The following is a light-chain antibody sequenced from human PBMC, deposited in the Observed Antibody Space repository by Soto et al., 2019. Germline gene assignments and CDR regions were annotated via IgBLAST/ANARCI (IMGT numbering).Light chain of an antibody. Sequence: QSALTQPASVSGSPGPAITISCTGTSSDVGGYTYVSWYQQHPGKAPKFIIYDVSNRPSGVSNRFSGSKSGNTASLTISGLQAEDEAEYYCSAYTTSNTRQIVFGTGTKLTVL. J-gene: IGLJ1*01. CDR1: SSDVGGYTY. CDR3: SAYTTSNTRQIV. CDR2: DVS. V-gene: IGLV2-14*01.